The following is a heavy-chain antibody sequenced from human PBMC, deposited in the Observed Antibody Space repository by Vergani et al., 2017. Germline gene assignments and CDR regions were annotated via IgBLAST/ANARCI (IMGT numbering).Heavy chain of an antibody. CDR3: TTDGTWELPSWYYMDV. CDR2: IKSKTDGGTT. D-gene: IGHD1-26*01. V-gene: IGHV3-15*01. CDR1: GFTFSNAW. Sequence: EVQLVESGGGLVKPGGSLRLSCAASGFTFSNAWMSWVRQAPGKGLEWVGRIKSKTDGGTTDYAAPVKGRFTISRDDSKNTLYLQMNSLKTEETAVYYCTTDGTWELPSWYYMDVWGKGTTVTVSS. J-gene: IGHJ6*03.